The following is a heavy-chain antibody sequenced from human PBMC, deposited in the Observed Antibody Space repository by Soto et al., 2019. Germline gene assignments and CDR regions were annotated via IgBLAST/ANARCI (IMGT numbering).Heavy chain of an antibody. Sequence: QVQLVESGGGVVQPGRSLRLSCAASGFTFSSYAMHWVRQAPGKGLEWVAVISYDGSNKYYADSVKGRFTISRDNSKNTLYLQMHSLRAEDTAVYYCARSDSSSNWFDPWGQGTLVTVSS. CDR1: GFTFSSYA. CDR2: ISYDGSNK. J-gene: IGHJ5*02. D-gene: IGHD6-13*01. CDR3: ARSDSSSNWFDP. V-gene: IGHV3-30-3*01.